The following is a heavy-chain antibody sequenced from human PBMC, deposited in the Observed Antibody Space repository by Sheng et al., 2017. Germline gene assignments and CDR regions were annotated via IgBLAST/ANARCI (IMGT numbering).Heavy chain of an antibody. CDR3: VKLQGLAAFDV. J-gene: IGHJ3*01. V-gene: IGHV3-23*04. Sequence: EVQLVESGGGLVQPGGSLRLSCAASGFTFSDHYMDWVRQAPGKGPEWVSAITDNGGGSSYAESVEGRFTISRDNSKRTLYLQMRRLTVEDTALYYCVKLQGLAAFDVWGRGTMVTVSS. CDR2: ITDNGGGS. CDR1: GFTFSDHY.